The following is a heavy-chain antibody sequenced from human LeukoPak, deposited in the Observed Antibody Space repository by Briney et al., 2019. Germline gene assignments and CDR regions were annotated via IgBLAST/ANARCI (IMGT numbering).Heavy chain of an antibody. J-gene: IGHJ4*02. CDR3: AIGDGTFDY. Sequence: SGTLSLTCTVSVVSISSYYWSWIRQPAGPGLEWIGRIYTSGSTNYNPSLKSRITMSVDTFKNQFSLNLSSVTAADTDVHYCAIGDGTFDYWGQGTLVTVS. CDR2: IYTSGST. V-gene: IGHV4-4*07. CDR1: VVSISSYY.